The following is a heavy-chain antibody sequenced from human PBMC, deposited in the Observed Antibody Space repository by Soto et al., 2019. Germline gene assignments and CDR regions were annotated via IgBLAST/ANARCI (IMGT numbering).Heavy chain of an antibody. CDR3: ARMRLNYGADF. Sequence: QVQLQESGPGLVKPSQTLSLTCTVSGDSVNNGDCYWTWIRQSPGKGLEWIGYIYHDRGTYYNPSLRSLLRLSLDIFENQFSLKLASVTAADTAVYYCARMRLNYGADFWGQGIRVTVSS. CDR1: GDSVNNGDCY. J-gene: IGHJ4*02. CDR2: IYHDRGT. V-gene: IGHV4-30-4*08. D-gene: IGHD1-7*01.